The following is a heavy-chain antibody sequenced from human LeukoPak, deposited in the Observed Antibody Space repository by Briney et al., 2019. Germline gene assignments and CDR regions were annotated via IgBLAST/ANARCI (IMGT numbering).Heavy chain of an antibody. J-gene: IGHJ4*02. CDR3: AREHLERAAPFDY. Sequence: GGSLRLSCAASGFTFSSYGMHWVRQAPGKGLEWVAVIWYDGSNEYYGDSVKGRFTISRDNSKNTLSLQLTSLRAEDTAVYYCAREHLERAAPFDYWGQGTLVTVSS. CDR1: GFTFSSYG. V-gene: IGHV3-33*08. CDR2: IWYDGSNE. D-gene: IGHD1-1*01.